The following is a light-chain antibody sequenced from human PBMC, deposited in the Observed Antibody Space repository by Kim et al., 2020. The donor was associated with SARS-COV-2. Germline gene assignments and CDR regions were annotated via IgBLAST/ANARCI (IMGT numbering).Light chain of an antibody. CDR1: HIGSES. CDR2: YDS. Sequence: PGKAARISLGGNHIGSESVHWYPQEPSQAPVLVIYYDSDRPSGIPERFSGSNSGNTATLTISRVEAGDEADYYCQVWDSSSDRPVFGGGTQLTVL. J-gene: IGLJ3*02. V-gene: IGLV3-21*04. CDR3: QVWDSSSDRPV.